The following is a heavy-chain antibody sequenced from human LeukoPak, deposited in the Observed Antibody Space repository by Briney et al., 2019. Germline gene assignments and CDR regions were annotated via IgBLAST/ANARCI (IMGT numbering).Heavy chain of an antibody. CDR3: ARGSGYSYGSFDY. D-gene: IGHD5-18*01. Sequence: GGSLRLSCAASGFTFSSYAMSWVRQAPGKGLEWVSAISGSGGSTYYADSVKGRFTISRDNSKNTLYLQMNSLRAEDTAVYYCARGSGYSYGSFDYWGQGTLVTVSS. CDR1: GFTFSSYA. CDR2: ISGSGGST. V-gene: IGHV3-23*01. J-gene: IGHJ4*02.